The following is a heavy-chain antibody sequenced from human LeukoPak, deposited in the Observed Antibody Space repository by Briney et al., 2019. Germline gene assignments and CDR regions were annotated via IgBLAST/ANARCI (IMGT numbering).Heavy chain of an antibody. V-gene: IGHV1-8*01. CDR3: ARGRAYSEYYYYYYMDV. CDR1: GYTFTRYD. D-gene: IGHD5-18*01. CDR2: MNPNSGNT. Sequence: GASVKVSCKASGYTFTRYDINWVRQATGQGLEWMGWMNPNSGNTGYAQKFQGRVTMTRNTSISTAYMELSSLRSEDTAVYYCARGRAYSEYYYYYYMDVWGKGTTVTVSS. J-gene: IGHJ6*03.